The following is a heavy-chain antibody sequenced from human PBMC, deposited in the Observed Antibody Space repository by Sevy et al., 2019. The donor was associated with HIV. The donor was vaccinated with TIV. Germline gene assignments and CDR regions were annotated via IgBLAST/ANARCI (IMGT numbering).Heavy chain of an antibody. J-gene: IGHJ4*02. D-gene: IGHD1-26*01. Sequence: GGSLRLSCAASGFTFIRYNMNWVRQAPGKGLEWVSSVSGSSNYIYYAESLKGRFIISRDNAKDTLYLQMKSLRADDTAVYYCAGGPPDGSYDYFDYWGQGTLVTVSS. CDR2: VSGSSNYI. V-gene: IGHV3-21*06. CDR1: GFTFIRYN. CDR3: AGGPPDGSYDYFDY.